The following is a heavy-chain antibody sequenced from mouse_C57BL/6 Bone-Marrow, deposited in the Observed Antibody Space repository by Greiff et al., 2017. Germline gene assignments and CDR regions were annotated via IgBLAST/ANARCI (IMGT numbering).Heavy chain of an antibody. CDR3: ARDSSGDAWFAY. CDR2: IHPSDSDT. J-gene: IGHJ3*01. V-gene: IGHV1-74*01. Sequence: QVQLQQPGAELVKPGASVKVSCKASGYNFTSYWMHWVKQRPGQGLEWIGRIHPSDSDTNYNQKFQGKATLTVDKSSSTAYMQLSSLTSEDSAVYYCARDSSGDAWFAYWGQGTLVTVSA. CDR1: GYNFTSYW. D-gene: IGHD3-2*02.